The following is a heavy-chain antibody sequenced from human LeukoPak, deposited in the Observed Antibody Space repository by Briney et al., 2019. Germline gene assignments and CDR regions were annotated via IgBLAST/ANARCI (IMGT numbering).Heavy chain of an antibody. Sequence: MTSETLSLTCTVSGGSISSYYWSWIRQPPGKGLEWIGYIYYSGSTNYNPSLKSRVTISVDTSKNQFSLKLSSVTAADTAVYYCARAPGIRPYDFLVPFDYWGQGTLVTVSS. CDR1: GGSISSYY. D-gene: IGHD3-3*01. CDR2: IYYSGST. J-gene: IGHJ4*02. V-gene: IGHV4-59*01. CDR3: ARAPGIRPYDFLVPFDY.